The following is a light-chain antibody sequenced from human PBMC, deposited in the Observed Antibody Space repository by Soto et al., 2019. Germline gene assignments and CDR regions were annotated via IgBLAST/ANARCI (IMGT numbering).Light chain of an antibody. CDR1: SSNIGSNY. J-gene: IGLJ2*01. CDR2: RNN. V-gene: IGLV1-47*01. Sequence: QSVLTQPPSASGTPGRRVTISCSGSSSNIGSNYVYWYQQLPGTAPKLPIYRNNQRPSGVPDRFSGSKSGTSASLAISGLRSEDEADYYCAAWDDSLSGHVVFGGGTQLTVL. CDR3: AAWDDSLSGHVV.